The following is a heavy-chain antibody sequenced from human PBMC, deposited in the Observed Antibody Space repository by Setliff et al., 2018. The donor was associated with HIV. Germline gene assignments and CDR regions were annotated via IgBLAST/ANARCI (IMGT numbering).Heavy chain of an antibody. V-gene: IGHV4-59*13. D-gene: IGHD3-3*01. Sequence: PSETLSLTCTVSGVSISDYYWSWIRQPPGKGLEWIGYIYFSGSTNYNPSLKSRVTMSLDTPKSQFSLKLSSVTAADTAVYYCARDQVHNPSYNFWSGPTNYYYYMDVWGKGTTVTVSS. CDR2: IYFSGST. CDR3: ARDQVHNPSYNFWSGPTNYYYYMDV. CDR1: GVSISDYY. J-gene: IGHJ6*03.